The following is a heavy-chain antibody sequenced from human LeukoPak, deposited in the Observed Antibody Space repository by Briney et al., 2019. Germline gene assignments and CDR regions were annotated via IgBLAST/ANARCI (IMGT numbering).Heavy chain of an antibody. D-gene: IGHD3-10*01. CDR3: AKDFGRNLGGPGS. V-gene: IGHV3-23*01. J-gene: IGHJ5*02. CDR1: GFLFSDWS. CDR2: ISGDGVFA. Sequence: GGSLRLSCAASGFLFSDWSMHWVRQVPGGGLRWVSGISGDGVFAYYADSVKGRFAISRDNSRSTVYLHMSSLRAEDTAVYYCAKDFGRNLGGPGSWGRGTLVTVSS.